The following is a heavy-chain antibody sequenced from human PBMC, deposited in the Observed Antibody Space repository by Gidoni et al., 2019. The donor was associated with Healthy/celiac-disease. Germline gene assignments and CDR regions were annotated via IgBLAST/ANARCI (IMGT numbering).Heavy chain of an antibody. D-gene: IGHD6-13*01. V-gene: IGHV1-2*02. CDR2: INPNSGGT. CDR1: GYPFTGYY. CDR3: ARRAAAGTRRSMDG. J-gene: IGHJ6*02. Sequence: QVPLVQSGAEVKKPGSSVKVSCKASGYPFTGYYMHWVRQAPGKGLEWMGWINPNSGGTNYEQKFQGRVTMTRDTSISTAYRELSRLRSDDTAVYYCARRAAAGTRRSMDGWGQGTTVTVSS.